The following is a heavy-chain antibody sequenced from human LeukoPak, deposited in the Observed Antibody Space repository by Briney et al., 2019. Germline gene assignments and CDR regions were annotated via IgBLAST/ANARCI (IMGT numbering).Heavy chain of an antibody. CDR3: ARVETFGEFYY. Sequence: TGGSLRLSCAASGFTFSSYSMNWVRQAPGKGLEWVSSISSSSSYIYYADSVKGRFTISRDNAKNSLYLQMNSLRAEDTAVYCCARVETFGEFYYWGQGTLVTVSS. CDR2: ISSSSSYI. CDR1: GFTFSSYS. D-gene: IGHD3-10*01. V-gene: IGHV3-21*01. J-gene: IGHJ4*02.